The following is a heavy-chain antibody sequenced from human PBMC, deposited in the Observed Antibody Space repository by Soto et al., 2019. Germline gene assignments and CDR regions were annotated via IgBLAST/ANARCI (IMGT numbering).Heavy chain of an antibody. CDR2: IYYSGST. D-gene: IGHD3-10*01. CDR3: ARRGLTSRAFDI. CDR1: GGSISSSSYY. Sequence: QLQLQESGPGLVKPSETLSLTCTVSGGSISSSSYYWGWIRQPPGKGLEWIGSIYYSGSTYYNPSLKSRVTISVDTSKNQFSLKLSSVTAADTAVYYCARRGLTSRAFDIWGQGTMLTVSS. J-gene: IGHJ3*02. V-gene: IGHV4-39*01.